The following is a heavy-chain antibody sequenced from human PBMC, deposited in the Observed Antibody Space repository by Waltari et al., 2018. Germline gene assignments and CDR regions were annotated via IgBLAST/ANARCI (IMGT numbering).Heavy chain of an antibody. Sequence: EVQLVESGGGLVQPGGSLSLSCAASGFAFSGYWMPWVRQHSEKGLGWGSRSNTDGISPTYSDSVKGRFTISRDNAKNTLFLQMNSLRAEDTGVYYCVRDRTNAYCGSDCSPYWGQGTLVTVSS. D-gene: IGHD2-21*02. CDR1: GFAFSGYW. CDR2: SNTDGISP. V-gene: IGHV3-74*01. J-gene: IGHJ4*02. CDR3: VRDRTNAYCGSDCSPY.